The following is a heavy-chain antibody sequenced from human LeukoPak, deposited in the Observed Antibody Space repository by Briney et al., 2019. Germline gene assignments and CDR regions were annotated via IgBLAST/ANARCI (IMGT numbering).Heavy chain of an antibody. V-gene: IGHV1-8*01. CDR1: GYTFTSYD. D-gene: IGHD3-9*01. CDR2: MNPNSGNT. Sequence: ASVKVSCKASGYTFTSYDTNWVRQATGQGLEWMGWMNPNSGNTGYAQKFQGRVTMTRNASISTAYMELSSLRSEDTAVYYCARGLGPPALRYFDWLSPRPYFDYWGQGTLVTVSS. CDR3: ARGLGPPALRYFDWLSPRPYFDY. J-gene: IGHJ4*02.